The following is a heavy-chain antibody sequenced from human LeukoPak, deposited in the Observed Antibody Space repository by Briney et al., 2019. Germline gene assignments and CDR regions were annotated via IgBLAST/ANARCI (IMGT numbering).Heavy chain of an antibody. CDR2: ISGSGGST. CDR3: AKDSYEYSSSGSYDY. CDR1: GFTFSSYA. J-gene: IGHJ4*02. V-gene: IGHV3-23*01. Sequence: QSGGSLRLSCAASGFTFSSYAMSWVRQAPGKGLEWVSAISGSGGSTYYADSVKGRFTISRDNSKNTLYLQMNSLRAEDTAVYYCAKDSYEYSSSGSYDYWGQGTLVTVSS. D-gene: IGHD6-6*01.